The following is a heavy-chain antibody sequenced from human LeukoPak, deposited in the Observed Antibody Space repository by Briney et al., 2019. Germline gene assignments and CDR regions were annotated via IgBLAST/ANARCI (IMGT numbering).Heavy chain of an antibody. D-gene: IGHD6-19*01. V-gene: IGHV2-70*11. Sequence: KSGPTLVNPTQTLTLTCTLSGFSLRTRGMCVSWIRQPPGKALEWLARIDWDDDKYYSISLKTRLTISKDTSKNQVVLTMTNMDPVDTATYYCARTVTSSGQVDYWGQGTLVTVSS. CDR3: ARTVTSSGQVDY. CDR1: GFSLRTRGMC. J-gene: IGHJ4*02. CDR2: IDWDDDK.